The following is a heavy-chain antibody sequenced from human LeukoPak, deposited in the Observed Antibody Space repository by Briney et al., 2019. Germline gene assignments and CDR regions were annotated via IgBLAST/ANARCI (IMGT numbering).Heavy chain of an antibody. D-gene: IGHD3-22*01. CDR1: GFTLNDHA. J-gene: IGHJ3*01. CDR2: INWNSDKI. Sequence: GGSLRLHCAASGFTLNDHAMYWVRQAPGKGLEWVSGINWNSDKIGYADSVKGRFTISRDDAKNSLFLQMNSLRAEDTALYYCARASYYYDTTGLGAVDVWGQGTMVTVSS. V-gene: IGHV3-9*01. CDR3: ARASYYYDTTGLGAVDV.